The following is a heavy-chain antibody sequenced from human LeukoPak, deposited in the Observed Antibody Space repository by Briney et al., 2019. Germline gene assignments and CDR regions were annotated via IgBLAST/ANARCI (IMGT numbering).Heavy chain of an antibody. CDR1: GGSISSYY. V-gene: IGHV4-59*01. D-gene: IGHD6-19*01. Sequence: SETLSLTCTVSGGSISSYYWSWIRQPPGKGLECIGYIYYSGSTNYNPSLKSRVTISADTSKNQLSLKLSSVTAADTAVYYCARDHAVAGTAFDIWGQGTMVTVSS. CDR3: ARDHAVAGTAFDI. J-gene: IGHJ3*02. CDR2: IYYSGST.